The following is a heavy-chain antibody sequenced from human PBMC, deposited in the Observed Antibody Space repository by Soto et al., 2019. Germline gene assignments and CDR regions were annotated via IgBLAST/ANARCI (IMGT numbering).Heavy chain of an antibody. CDR3: VKTSLVVAAATPEDY. V-gene: IGHV3-74*01. Sequence: EVQLLESGGGLVQPGGSLRLSCAASGFTFSSYWMPWVRQAPGKGLVWVSRINSDGSSTSYADSVKGRFTISRDNAKNTLYLQMNSLIAEDTAVYYCVKTSLVVAAATPEDYWGQGTLVTVSS. D-gene: IGHD2-15*01. J-gene: IGHJ4*02. CDR1: GFTFSSYW. CDR2: INSDGSST.